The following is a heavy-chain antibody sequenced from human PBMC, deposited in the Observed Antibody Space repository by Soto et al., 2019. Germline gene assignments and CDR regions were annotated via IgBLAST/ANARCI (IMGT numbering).Heavy chain of an antibody. Sequence: QVQLVQSGAEVKKPGASVKVSCKASGYTFTSYGISWVRQAPGQGLEWMGWISAYNGNTNYAQKLQGRVTMTTDTSTSTAYMERRSLRSDDTAVYYCARDQYYDILTGHNWFDPWGQGTLVTVSS. V-gene: IGHV1-18*01. CDR2: ISAYNGNT. CDR3: ARDQYYDILTGHNWFDP. D-gene: IGHD3-9*01. CDR1: GYTFTSYG. J-gene: IGHJ5*02.